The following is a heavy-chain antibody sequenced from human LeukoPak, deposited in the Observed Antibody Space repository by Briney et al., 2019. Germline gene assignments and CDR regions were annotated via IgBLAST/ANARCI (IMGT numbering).Heavy chain of an antibody. D-gene: IGHD3-22*01. CDR1: GYTFTSYD. CDR3: ARGRKVTMIVVVTHNWFDP. Sequence: GASVKVFCKASGYTFTSYDINWVRQATGQGLEWMGWMNPNSGNTGYAQKFQGRVTMTRNTSISTAYMELSSLRSEDTAVYYCARGRKVTMIVVVTHNWFDPWGQGTLVTVSS. J-gene: IGHJ5*02. CDR2: MNPNSGNT. V-gene: IGHV1-8*01.